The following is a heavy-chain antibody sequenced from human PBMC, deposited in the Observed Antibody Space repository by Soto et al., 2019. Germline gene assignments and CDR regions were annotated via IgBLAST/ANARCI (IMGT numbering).Heavy chain of an antibody. J-gene: IGHJ4*02. V-gene: IGHV4-59*08. CDR3: ARHIGYCRGGSCIMGFGY. D-gene: IGHD2-15*01. Sequence: QVQLQESGPGLVKPSETLSLTCTVSGGSISSYYWSWIRQPPGKGLEWIGYIYYSGSTNYNPSLKSRVTISVDTSKNQFSLKLSSVTAADTAVYYCARHIGYCRGGSCIMGFGYWGQGTLVTVSS. CDR2: IYYSGST. CDR1: GGSISSYY.